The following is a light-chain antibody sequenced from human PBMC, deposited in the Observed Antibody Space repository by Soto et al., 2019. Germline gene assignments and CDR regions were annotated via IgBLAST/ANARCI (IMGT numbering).Light chain of an antibody. CDR1: QGVSTW. CDR3: QQANSFPLT. J-gene: IGKJ4*01. Sequence: DLPLTQSPSSVSASVGDRVTITCRASQGVSTWLAWYQQKPGKAPKLLIYAASGLQSGVPSRFSGSGSGTDFTLTISSLDPEDVATYFCQQANSFPLTFGGGTRVEIK. V-gene: IGKV1D-12*01. CDR2: AAS.